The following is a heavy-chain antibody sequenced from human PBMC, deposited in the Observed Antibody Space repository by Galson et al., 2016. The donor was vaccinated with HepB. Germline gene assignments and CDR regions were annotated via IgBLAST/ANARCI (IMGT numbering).Heavy chain of an antibody. V-gene: IGHV1-69*13. Sequence: SVKVSCKASGGAFSNYGISWVRQAPGQGLEWMGGIIPIFDTANYEQRFQDRLTITADESTYTVYMELSSLRSEDTAVYYCARDRGSGWFDSSDIWGQGTMVTVSA. CDR1: GGAFSNYG. CDR3: ARDRGSGWFDSSDI. J-gene: IGHJ3*02. CDR2: IIPIFDTA. D-gene: IGHD6-19*01.